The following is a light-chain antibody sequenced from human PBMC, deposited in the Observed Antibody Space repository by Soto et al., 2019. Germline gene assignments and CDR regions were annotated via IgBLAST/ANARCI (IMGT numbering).Light chain of an antibody. J-gene: IGLJ1*01. CDR1: ALAKQY. CDR3: QSADISGPYV. Sequence: SYELTQPPSVSVSPGQMARITCSGDALAKQYAYWYQQKPGHAPVLVIYKDSERPSGIPERFSGSSSGTTVTLTISGVQAEDEADYYCQSADISGPYVFGIGTKVTVL. V-gene: IGLV3-25*03. CDR2: KDS.